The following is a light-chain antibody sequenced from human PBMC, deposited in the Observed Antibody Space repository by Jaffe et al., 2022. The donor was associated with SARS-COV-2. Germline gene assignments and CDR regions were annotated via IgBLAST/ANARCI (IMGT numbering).Light chain of an antibody. CDR2: SAT. J-gene: IGKJ5*01. CDR1: QGLTVY. V-gene: IGKV1-39*01. CDR3: QQNFKAPFT. Sequence: DIQMTQSPPSLSASLGDRVTINCRASQGLTVYLNWYQQKPGQPPRVLISSATTLQAGVPSRFRGSGSGTDFTLTIDGLQPDDFATYFCQQNFKAPFTFGQGTRL.